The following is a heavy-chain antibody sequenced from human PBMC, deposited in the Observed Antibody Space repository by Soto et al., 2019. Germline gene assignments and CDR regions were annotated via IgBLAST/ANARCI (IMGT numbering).Heavy chain of an antibody. CDR3: AKDVVNWNDGLGAFDI. V-gene: IGHV3-9*01. D-gene: IGHD1-1*01. CDR2: IRWNSGSI. Sequence: GGSLRLSCAASGFTFDDYAMHWVRQAPGKGLEWVSGIRWNSGSIGYADSVKGRFTISRDNAKNSLYLQMNSLRAEDTAMYYCAKDVVNWNDGLGAFDIWGQGTMVTVSS. J-gene: IGHJ3*02. CDR1: GFTFDDYA.